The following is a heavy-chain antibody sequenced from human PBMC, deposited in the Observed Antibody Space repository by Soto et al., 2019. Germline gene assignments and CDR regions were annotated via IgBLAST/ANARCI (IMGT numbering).Heavy chain of an antibody. D-gene: IGHD3-22*01. V-gene: IGHV4-30-2*01. CDR2: IYHSGST. CDR3: AGRKTKNYYDSSGYTQTDAFDI. CDR1: GVSISSGGYS. Sequence: SETLSLTCAVSGVSISSGGYSWSWIRQPPGKGLEWIGYIYHSGSTYYNPSLKSRVTISVDRSKNQFSLKLSSVTAADTAVYYCAGRKTKNYYDSSGYTQTDAFDIWGQGTMVTVSS. J-gene: IGHJ3*02.